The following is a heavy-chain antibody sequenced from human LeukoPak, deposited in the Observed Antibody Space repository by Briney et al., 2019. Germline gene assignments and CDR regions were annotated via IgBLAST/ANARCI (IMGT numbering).Heavy chain of an antibody. J-gene: IGHJ4*02. CDR2: INPNSGGT. Sequence: ASVKVSCKASGYTFTGYYMHWVRQAPGQGLEWMGWINPNSGGTNYAQKFQGRVTMTRDTSISTAYMELSRLRSDDTAVYYCARDGSGSHKDNFDYWGQGTLVTVSS. D-gene: IGHD1-26*01. CDR3: ARDGSGSHKDNFDY. V-gene: IGHV1-2*02. CDR1: GYTFTGYY.